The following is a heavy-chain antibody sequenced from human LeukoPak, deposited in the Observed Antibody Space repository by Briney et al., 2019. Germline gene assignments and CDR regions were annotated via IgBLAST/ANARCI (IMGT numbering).Heavy chain of an antibody. J-gene: IGHJ3*02. D-gene: IGHD3-10*01. CDR3: ARDPSGAAFDI. CDR1: GFTVSSNY. V-gene: IGHV3-66*01. CDR2: IYSGGST. Sequence: QSGGSLRLSCAASGFTVSSNYMSWVRQAPGKGLEWVSIIYSGGSTYYADSVKGRFTISRDNSKNMLYLQMNSLRAEDTAAYYCARDPSGAAFDIWGQGTMVTVSS.